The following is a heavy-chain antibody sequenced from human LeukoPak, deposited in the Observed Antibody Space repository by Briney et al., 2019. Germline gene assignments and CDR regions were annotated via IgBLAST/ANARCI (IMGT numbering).Heavy chain of an antibody. D-gene: IGHD6-13*01. V-gene: IGHV4-4*07. CDR1: GGSTSSYY. CDR2: IYSTGST. J-gene: IGHJ4*02. CDR3: ARQIASAGTAGFDF. Sequence: PSETLSLTRTVSGGSTSSYYWSWIRQPAGKGLERIGRIYSTGSTNYNPSLKSRVTMSVDTSKNQFSLRLRSVTAADTAVYYCARQIASAGTAGFDFWGQGALVTVSS.